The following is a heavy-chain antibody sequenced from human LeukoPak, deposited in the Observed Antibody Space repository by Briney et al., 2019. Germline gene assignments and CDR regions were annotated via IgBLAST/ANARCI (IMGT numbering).Heavy chain of an antibody. CDR3: ARSPNLAYDSSGYDY. CDR1: GGTFSSYA. CDR2: LIPIFGTA. D-gene: IGHD3-22*01. V-gene: IGHV1-69*13. J-gene: IGHJ4*02. Sequence: ASVQVSCQASGGTFSSYAISWVRPAPGQGLKWMGGLIPIFGTANYAQKFQGRVTITADESTSTAYMELSSLRSEDTAVYYCARSPNLAYDSSGYDYWGQGTLVTVSS.